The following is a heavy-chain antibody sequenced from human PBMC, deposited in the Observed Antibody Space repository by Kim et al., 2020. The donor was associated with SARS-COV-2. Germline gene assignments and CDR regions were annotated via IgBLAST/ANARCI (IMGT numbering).Heavy chain of an antibody. D-gene: IGHD3-9*01. CDR2: ISSSSSYI. J-gene: IGHJ5*02. CDR1: GFTFSSYS. V-gene: IGHV3-21*01. CDR3: ARVSFPYYDILTGYWFDP. Sequence: GGSLRLSCAASGFTFSSYSMNWVRQAPGKGLEWVSSISSSSSYIYYADSVKGRFTISRDNAKNSLYLQMNSLRAEDTAVYYCARVSFPYYDILTGYWFDPWGQGTLVTVSS.